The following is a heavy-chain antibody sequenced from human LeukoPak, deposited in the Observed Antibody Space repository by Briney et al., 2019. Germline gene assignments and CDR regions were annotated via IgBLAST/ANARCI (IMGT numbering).Heavy chain of an antibody. CDR1: GGSISSYY. CDR2: IYYSGST. Sequence: SETLSLTCTVSGGSISSYYWSWIRQPPGKGLEWIGHIYYSGSTNYNPSLKSRVTISVDTSKSQFSLNLSSVTAADTAAYYCARNYDSSGYTAFGYWGRGTLVTVSS. CDR3: ARNYDSSGYTAFGY. J-gene: IGHJ4*02. V-gene: IGHV4-59*01. D-gene: IGHD3-22*01.